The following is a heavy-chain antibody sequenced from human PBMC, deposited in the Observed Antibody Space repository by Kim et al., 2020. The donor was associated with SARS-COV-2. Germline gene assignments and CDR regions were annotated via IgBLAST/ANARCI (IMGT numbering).Heavy chain of an antibody. D-gene: IGHD2-8*02. Sequence: KFQGRVAIAADESTSTAYMDLNSLRSEDTAVYYCARGVTGAGSLNSDFDYWGQGTLVTVSS. CDR3: ARGVTGAGSLNSDFDY. V-gene: IGHV1-69*01. J-gene: IGHJ4*02.